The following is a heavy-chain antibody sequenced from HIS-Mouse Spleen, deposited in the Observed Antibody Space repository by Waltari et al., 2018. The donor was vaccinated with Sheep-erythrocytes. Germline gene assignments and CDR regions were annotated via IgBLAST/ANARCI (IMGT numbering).Heavy chain of an antibody. Sequence: EVQLVESGGGLVKPGGSLRLSCAASGFTFSRYSMNWVRRAPGKGLEWVSSISSSSSYIYYADSVKGRFTISRDNAKNSLYLQMNSLRAEDTAVYYCARVAAVTTYYFDYWGQGTLVTVSS. CDR2: ISSSSSYI. CDR1: GFTFSRYS. D-gene: IGHD4-17*01. CDR3: ARVAAVTTYYFDY. J-gene: IGHJ4*02. V-gene: IGHV3-21*01.